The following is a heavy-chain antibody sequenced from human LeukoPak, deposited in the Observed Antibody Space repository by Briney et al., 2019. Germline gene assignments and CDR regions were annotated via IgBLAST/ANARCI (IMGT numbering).Heavy chain of an antibody. Sequence: GGSLRLSCAASGFTFSSYGMHWVRQAPGKGLEWVAVIWYDGSNKYYADSVKGRFTISRDNSKNTLYLQMNSLRAEDTAVYYCARVLGIAAAFWFDPWGQGTLVTVSS. CDR2: IWYDGSNK. D-gene: IGHD6-13*01. J-gene: IGHJ5*02. V-gene: IGHV3-33*01. CDR3: ARVLGIAAAFWFDP. CDR1: GFTFSSYG.